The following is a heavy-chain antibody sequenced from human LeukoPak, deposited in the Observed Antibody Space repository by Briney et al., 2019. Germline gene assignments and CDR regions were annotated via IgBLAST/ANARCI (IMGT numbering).Heavy chain of an antibody. D-gene: IGHD1-14*01. V-gene: IGHV4-59*01. CDR1: GGSISSYY. Sequence: SETLSLTCTVSGGSISSYYWSWIRQPPGKGLEWIGYIYYSGSTNYNPSLKSRVTISVDTSKNQFSLKQSSVTAADTAVYYCARESLNWNHRLLDYWGQGTLVTVSS. J-gene: IGHJ4*02. CDR3: ARESLNWNHRLLDY. CDR2: IYYSGST.